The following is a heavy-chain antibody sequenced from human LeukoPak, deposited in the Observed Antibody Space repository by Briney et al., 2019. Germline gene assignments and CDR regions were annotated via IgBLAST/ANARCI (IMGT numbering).Heavy chain of an antibody. V-gene: IGHV1-2*02. J-gene: IGHJ4*02. D-gene: IGHD1-26*01. Sequence: GASVKVSFKASGYTFTGYYMHWVRQAPGQGLEWMGWINPNSGGTNYPQKFQGRVTMSTDTSTSTAYMELRSLRSDDTAMYYCARAPMVGPTRVDFWGQGTLVTVSS. CDR1: GYTFTGYY. CDR3: ARAPMVGPTRVDF. CDR2: INPNSGGT.